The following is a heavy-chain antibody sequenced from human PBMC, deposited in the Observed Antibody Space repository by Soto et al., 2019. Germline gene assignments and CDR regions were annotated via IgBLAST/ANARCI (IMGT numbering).Heavy chain of an antibody. Sequence: SETLSLTCTVSGGSISRYYWNWIRQPPGKVLEWIGFVYYSGSTSYYPSLKSRVTISIDTSKNQFSLKLSSVTAADTAVYYCAAALSGTGAFDFWGQGTMVT. D-gene: IGHD6-13*01. J-gene: IGHJ3*01. CDR1: GGSISRYY. CDR3: AAALSGTGAFDF. V-gene: IGHV4-59*08. CDR2: VYYSGST.